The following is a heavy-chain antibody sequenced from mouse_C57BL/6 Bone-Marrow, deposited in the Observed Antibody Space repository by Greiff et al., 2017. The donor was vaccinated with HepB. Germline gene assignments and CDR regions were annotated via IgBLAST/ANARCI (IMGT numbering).Heavy chain of an antibody. CDR3: TPYYYGSSY. CDR2: IVPENGDT. Sequence: EVQLQQSGAELVRPGASVKLSCTASGFNIKDDYMHWVKQRPEQGLEWIGWIVPENGDTEYASKFQGKATITADTSSNTAYLQLSSLTSEDTAVYYCTPYYYGSSYWGQGTTLTVSS. V-gene: IGHV14-4*01. CDR1: GFNIKDDY. J-gene: IGHJ2*01. D-gene: IGHD1-1*01.